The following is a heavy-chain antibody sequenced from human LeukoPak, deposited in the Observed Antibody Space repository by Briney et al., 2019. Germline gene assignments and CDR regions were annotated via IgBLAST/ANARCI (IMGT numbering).Heavy chain of an antibody. J-gene: IGHJ4*02. V-gene: IGHV1-18*04. CDR3: AREGGYCHYLTLDY. Sequence: GASVRVSYETSGYTLRIYAITWVRQTPGQGREWMGWIRPYNDDTNYAQNFQARIAMTADTSTNTVYMELRSLTSDDTAVYFCAREGGYCHYLTLDYWGQGTLITVSS. CDR2: IRPYNDDT. D-gene: IGHD2-21*02. CDR1: GYTLRIYA.